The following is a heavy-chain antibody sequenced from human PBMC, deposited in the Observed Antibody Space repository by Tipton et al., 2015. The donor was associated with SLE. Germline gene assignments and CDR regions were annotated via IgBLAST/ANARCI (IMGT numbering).Heavy chain of an antibody. Sequence: SLRLSCAASGFTFDDYAMHWVRQAPGKGLEWVSGISWNSGSIGYADSVKGRFTISRDNAKNSLYLQMNSLRAEDTALYYCAKDIGGFDPWGQGTLVTVSS. V-gene: IGHV3-9*01. CDR2: ISWNSGSI. J-gene: IGHJ5*02. CDR3: AKDIGGFDP. CDR1: GFTFDDYA.